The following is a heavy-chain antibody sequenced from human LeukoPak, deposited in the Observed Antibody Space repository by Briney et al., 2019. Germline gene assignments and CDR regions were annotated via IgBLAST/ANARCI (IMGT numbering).Heavy chain of an antibody. V-gene: IGHV1-69*05. Sequence: SVKVSCKASGGTFSSYAISWVRPAPGEGLEWMGGIIPIFGTTNYAQKFQGRVTITTDESTSTAYMELSSLRSEDTAVYYCARTDYDFWSGYYSINWFDPWGQGTLVTVSS. CDR1: GGTFSSYA. CDR2: IIPIFGTT. J-gene: IGHJ5*02. D-gene: IGHD3-3*01. CDR3: ARTDYDFWSGYYSINWFDP.